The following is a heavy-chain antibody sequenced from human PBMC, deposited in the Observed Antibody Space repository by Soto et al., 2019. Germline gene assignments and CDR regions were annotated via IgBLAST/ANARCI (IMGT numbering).Heavy chain of an antibody. J-gene: IGHJ4*02. CDR3: ARKNKYSGYETDY. D-gene: IGHD5-12*01. V-gene: IGHV1-69*02. CDR1: GGTFSSYT. Sequence: SVKVSCKAAGGTFSSYTISWVRQAPGQGLEWMGRIIPILGIANYAQKFQGRVTITADKSTSTAYMELSSLRSEDTAVYYCARKNKYSGYETDYWGQGTLVTVS. CDR2: IIPILGIA.